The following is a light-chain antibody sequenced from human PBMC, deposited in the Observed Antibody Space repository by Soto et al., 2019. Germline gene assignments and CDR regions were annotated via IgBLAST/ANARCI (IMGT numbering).Light chain of an antibody. CDR3: SSYATSGTLVV. J-gene: IGLJ2*01. V-gene: IGLV2-14*03. CDR2: DVS. CDR1: SSDIGSYNY. Sequence: QSALTQPASVSGSPGQSITISCTGTSSDIGSYNYVSWYQQHTGKAPKLMIYDVSNRPSGISNRFSGSKSGNTASLIISGLQAEDEADYYCSSYATSGTLVVFGGGTKVTVL.